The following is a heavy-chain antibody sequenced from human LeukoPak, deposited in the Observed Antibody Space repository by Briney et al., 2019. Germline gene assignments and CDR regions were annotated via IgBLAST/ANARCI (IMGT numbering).Heavy chain of an antibody. CDR1: GGSISSSSYY. CDR2: IYYSGST. D-gene: IGHD6-19*01. V-gene: IGHV4-39*07. J-gene: IGHJ4*02. Sequence: PSETLSLTCTVSGGSISSSSYYWGWIRQPPGKGLEWIGSIYYSGSTYYNPSLKSRVTISVDTSKNQFSLKLSSVTAADTAVYYCAREGGWSSVYWGQGTLVTVSS. CDR3: AREGGWSSVY.